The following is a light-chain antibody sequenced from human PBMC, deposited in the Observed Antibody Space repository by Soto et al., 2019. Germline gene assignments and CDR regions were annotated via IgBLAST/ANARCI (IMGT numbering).Light chain of an antibody. J-gene: IGKJ1*01. CDR2: AAS. Sequence: DIQMTQSPSSLSASVGDRVTITSRASQGISNYLAWYQQRPGKVPKLLIYAASILQSGVPSRFSGSGSGTHFTLTISALQPEDVATYYCQKYNSAPRTFGQGTKVDIK. V-gene: IGKV1-27*01. CDR1: QGISNY. CDR3: QKYNSAPRT.